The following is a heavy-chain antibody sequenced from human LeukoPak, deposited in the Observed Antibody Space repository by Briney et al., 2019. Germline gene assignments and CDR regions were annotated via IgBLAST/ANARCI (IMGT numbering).Heavy chain of an antibody. J-gene: IGHJ2*01. CDR1: GFTFSSYS. V-gene: IGHV3-21*01. D-gene: IGHD6-19*01. CDR2: ISSSSSYI. Sequence: GGSLRLSCAASGFTFSSYSMNWVRQAPGKGLGWVSSISSSSSYIYYADSVKGRFTISRDNAKNSLYLQMNSLRAEDTAVYYCARAGPRGSSGWSHWCFDLWGRGTLVTVSS. CDR3: ARAGPRGSSGWSHWCFDL.